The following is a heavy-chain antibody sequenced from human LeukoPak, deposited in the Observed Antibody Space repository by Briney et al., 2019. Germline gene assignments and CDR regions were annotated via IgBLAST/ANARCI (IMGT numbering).Heavy chain of an antibody. CDR2: IIPIFGTA. CDR1: GGTFSSYA. CDR3: ARSVPVPRNWNYGRFDP. Sequence: GASVKVSCKASGGTFSSYAISWVRQAPGQGLEWMGGIIPIFGTANYAQKFQGRVTITTDESTSTAYMELSSLRSEDTAVYYCARSVPVPRNWNYGRFDPWGQGTLVTVSS. D-gene: IGHD1-7*01. V-gene: IGHV1-69*05. J-gene: IGHJ5*02.